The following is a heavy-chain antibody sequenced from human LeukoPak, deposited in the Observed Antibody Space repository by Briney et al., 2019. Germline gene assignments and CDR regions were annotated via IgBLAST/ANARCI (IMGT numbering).Heavy chain of an antibody. V-gene: IGHV1-46*01. CDR2: INPSGGST. D-gene: IGHD3-10*01. J-gene: IGHJ3*02. CDR1: GYTFTSYY. CDR3: ARDLSMVRGVISAFDI. Sequence: ASVKVSCKASGYTFTSYYMHWGQKPPGKGLEWLGIINPSGGSTSYAQKFQGRVTMTRDTSTRTVYMELSSLRSEDTAVYYCARDLSMVRGVISAFDIWGEGTMVTVSS.